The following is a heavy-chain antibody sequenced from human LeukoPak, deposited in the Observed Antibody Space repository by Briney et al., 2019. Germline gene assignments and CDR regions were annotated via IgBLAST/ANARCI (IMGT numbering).Heavy chain of an antibody. CDR1: GFTFSSYA. J-gene: IGHJ4*02. Sequence: PGGSLRLSCAASGFTFSSYAMRWVRQAPGKGLEWVAVISYDGSNKYYADPVKGRFTISRDNSKSTLYLQMNSLRAEDTAVYYCAGDRCSGGSCYIGFDYWGQGTLVTVSA. V-gene: IGHV3-30-3*01. D-gene: IGHD2-15*01. CDR2: ISYDGSNK. CDR3: AGDRCSGGSCYIGFDY.